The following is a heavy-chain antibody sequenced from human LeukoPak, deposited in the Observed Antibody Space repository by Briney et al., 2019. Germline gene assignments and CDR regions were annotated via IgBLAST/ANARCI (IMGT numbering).Heavy chain of an antibody. CDR3: ARINYFDSTGYGGEMDY. CDR1: GFTFSSYE. V-gene: IGHV3-48*03. D-gene: IGHD3-22*01. CDR2: ISGSGTTI. Sequence: GGSLRLSCAASGFTFSSYEMNWVRQAPGKGLEWISYISGSGTTISYANSVKGRFTISRDNAMNSVYLQMTGLRDEDTAIYFCARINYFDSTGYGGEMDYWGQGNLVTVSS. J-gene: IGHJ4*02.